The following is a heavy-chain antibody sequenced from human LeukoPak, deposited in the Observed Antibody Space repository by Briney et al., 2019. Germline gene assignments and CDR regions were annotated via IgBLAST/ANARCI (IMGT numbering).Heavy chain of an antibody. J-gene: IGHJ4*02. V-gene: IGHV1-46*01. CDR2: INPSVGST. D-gene: IGHD1-14*01. Sequence: ASVKVSCKASGYTFTPYYMHWVRQAPGQGLEWMGIINPSVGSTSYAQKFQGRVTMTTDTSTSTAYMELRSLRSDDTAVYYCARDNEDLVPETLWGQGTLVTVSS. CDR3: ARDNEDLVPETL. CDR1: GYTFTPYY.